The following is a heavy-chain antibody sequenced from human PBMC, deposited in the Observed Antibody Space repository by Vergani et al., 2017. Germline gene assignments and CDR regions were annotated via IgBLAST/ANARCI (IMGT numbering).Heavy chain of an antibody. CDR1: GFTFNSYG. Sequence: QVQLVESGGGVVQPGGSLRLSCAASGFTFNSYGMHWVRQAPGKGLEWVASIRSDESRRYYGDSMEGPFTISRDNSKNTLYLEMKSLRPEDTAVYYCAKEGGRYCSGGTCYPEDWGQGTLVIVSS. V-gene: IGHV3-30*02. J-gene: IGHJ4*02. D-gene: IGHD2-15*01. CDR2: IRSDESRR. CDR3: AKEGGRYCSGGTCYPED.